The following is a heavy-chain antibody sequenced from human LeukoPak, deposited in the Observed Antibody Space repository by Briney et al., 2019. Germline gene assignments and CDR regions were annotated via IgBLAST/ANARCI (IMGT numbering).Heavy chain of an antibody. CDR3: ARDTHYYGSGSPAFDI. Sequence: GGSLRLSCAASGFTFNTYSMNWVRQAPGKGLEWVSYISSSSSTIHYADSVKGRFTISRDNAKNSPHLQMNSLRAEDTAVYYCARDTHYYGSGSPAFDIWGQGTMVTVSS. D-gene: IGHD3-10*01. V-gene: IGHV3-48*01. CDR1: GFTFNTYS. CDR2: ISSSSSTI. J-gene: IGHJ3*02.